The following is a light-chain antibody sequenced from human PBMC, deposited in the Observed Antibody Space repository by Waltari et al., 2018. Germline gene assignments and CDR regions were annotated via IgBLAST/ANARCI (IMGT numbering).Light chain of an antibody. CDR2: GKE. V-gene: IGLV3-19*01. CDR1: SLSTSS. CDR3: SSRNGRASQVV. Sequence: SSGLTQDPAVSVALGQTIRLTFRGDSLSTSSASWYQVKTGQAPVLVMFGKEKRPSGVPDRISGESSETTSSLIITGAQAEDEADYYCSSRNGRASQVVFAGGTKVTVL. J-gene: IGLJ2*01.